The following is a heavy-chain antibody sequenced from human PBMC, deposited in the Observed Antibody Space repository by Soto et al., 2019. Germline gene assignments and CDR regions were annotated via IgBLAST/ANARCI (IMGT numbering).Heavy chain of an antibody. CDR2: INHSGST. CDR3: ARAYVDDFWSGSYGSLSDY. J-gene: IGHJ4*02. CDR1: GGSISSSNW. Sequence: PSETLSLTCAVSGGSISSSNWWSWVRQPPGKGLEWIGEINHSGSTNYNPSLKSRVTISVDTSKNQFSLKLSSVTAADTAVYYCARAYVDDFWSGSYGSLSDYWGQGTLVTVSS. V-gene: IGHV4-4*02. D-gene: IGHD3-3*01.